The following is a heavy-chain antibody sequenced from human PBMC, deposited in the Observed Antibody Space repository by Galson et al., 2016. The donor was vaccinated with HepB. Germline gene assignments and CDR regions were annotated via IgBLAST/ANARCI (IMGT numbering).Heavy chain of an antibody. CDR1: GSSLIDTTYY. Sequence: SETLSLTCTVSGSSLIDTTYYWGWIRQSPGQGLQWIGSFHHTGSTYYNPSLKSRVRITEDTAMDHFSLTMTSVTTADTATYFCASSGYQYVWGSPRSTLFEYWGQGVRVIVSS. J-gene: IGHJ4*02. CDR3: ASSGYQYVWGSPRSTLFEY. V-gene: IGHV4-39*01. CDR2: FHHTGST. D-gene: IGHD3-16*01.